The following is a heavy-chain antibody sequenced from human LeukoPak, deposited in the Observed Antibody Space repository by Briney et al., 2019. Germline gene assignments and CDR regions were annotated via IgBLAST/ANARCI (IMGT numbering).Heavy chain of an antibody. CDR2: ISSSGSYT. Sequence: GGSLRLSCTASGFTFSDYYMIWIRQAPGKGLEWVSYISSSGSYTNYADSVKGRVTISRDNAKNSLYLQMNSLRAEDTAVYYCARDRAGGSGSYSDYWGQGTLVTVSS. CDR3: ARDRAGGSGSYSDY. V-gene: IGHV3-11*06. J-gene: IGHJ4*02. D-gene: IGHD1-26*01. CDR1: GFTFSDYY.